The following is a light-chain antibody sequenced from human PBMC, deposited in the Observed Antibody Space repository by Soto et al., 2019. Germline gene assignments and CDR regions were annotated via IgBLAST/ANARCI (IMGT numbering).Light chain of an antibody. Sequence: QSALTQPPSASGTPGQRVTISCSGSSSNIGRNYIYWYQQFPGTAPRLLIYRNNQRPSGVPDRFSGSKSGTSASLAISGLRSEDEADYYCAAWDDSLSAWVFGGGTKLTVL. CDR3: AAWDDSLSAWV. CDR1: SSNIGRNY. J-gene: IGLJ3*02. V-gene: IGLV1-47*01. CDR2: RNN.